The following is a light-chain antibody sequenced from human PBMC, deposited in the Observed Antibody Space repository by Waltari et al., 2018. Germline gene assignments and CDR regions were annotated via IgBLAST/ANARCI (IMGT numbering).Light chain of an antibody. CDR1: SSNIGSRP. Sequence: QSVLTQPPSASGTPGQRVTISCSGSSSNIGSRPVNWYQQFPGTTPKLLIHDSNQRPSGFPDRFSGSKSGTSASLAISGLQSEDEADYYCVAWDGSLSGYVFGTGTKVTVL. V-gene: IGLV1-44*01. CDR2: DSN. J-gene: IGLJ1*01. CDR3: VAWDGSLSGYV.